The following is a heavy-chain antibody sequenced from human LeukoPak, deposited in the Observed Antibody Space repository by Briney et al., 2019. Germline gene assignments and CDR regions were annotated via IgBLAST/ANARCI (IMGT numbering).Heavy chain of an antibody. CDR3: ARDRDYYDSSGYYPLDY. Sequence: GASVKVSCKASGYTFTSYYMHWVRQAPGQGLEWMGIINPSGGSTSYAQKFQGRVTMTRDTSTSTVYMELSSLRSEDTAVYYCARDRDYYDSSGYYPLDYWGQGSLVTVSS. J-gene: IGHJ4*02. V-gene: IGHV1-46*01. CDR1: GYTFTSYY. D-gene: IGHD3-22*01. CDR2: INPSGGST.